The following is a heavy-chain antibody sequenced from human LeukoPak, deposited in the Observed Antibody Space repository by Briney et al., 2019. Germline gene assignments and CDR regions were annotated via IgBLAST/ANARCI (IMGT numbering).Heavy chain of an antibody. D-gene: IGHD3-9*01. Sequence: PGGSLRLSCATSGFTFSDYYMGWVRQGPGKGLEWVASINQNGGKNYYVDSVKGRFTISRDNAKNSLYLQMNSLRAEDAAVYYCARDSVGLLTGLDYWGQGTLVTVSS. J-gene: IGHJ4*02. V-gene: IGHV3-7*01. CDR3: ARDSVGLLTGLDY. CDR1: GFTFSDYY. CDR2: INQNGGKN.